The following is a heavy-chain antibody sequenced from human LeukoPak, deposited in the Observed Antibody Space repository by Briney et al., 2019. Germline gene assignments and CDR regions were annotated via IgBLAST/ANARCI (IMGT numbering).Heavy chain of an antibody. CDR3: TRENTSGYGPGAFDI. CDR1: EFTFSSYE. Sequence: GGSLRLSCAASEFTFSSYEMSWVRQAPGKGLEWIAYISSSGTSKHYADSVKGRFTISRDNAKNSLYLQMSSLRAEDTAVYHWTRENTSGYGPGAFDIWGQGTMVTVSS. V-gene: IGHV3-48*03. J-gene: IGHJ3*02. D-gene: IGHD3-22*01. CDR2: ISSSGTSK.